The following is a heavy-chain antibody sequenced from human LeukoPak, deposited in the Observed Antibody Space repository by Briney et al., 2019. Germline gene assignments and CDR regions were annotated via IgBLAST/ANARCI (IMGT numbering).Heavy chain of an antibody. J-gene: IGHJ4*02. CDR3: AKDTQPVLYDSSGLFDY. CDR2: ISSSSSYI. V-gene: IGHV3-21*04. Sequence: PGGSLRLSCAASGFTFSSYSMNWVRQAPGKGLEWVSSISSSSSYIYYADSVKGRFTISRDNAKNSLYLQMNSLRAEDTALYYCAKDTQPVLYDSSGLFDYWGQGTLVTVSS. CDR1: GFTFSSYS. D-gene: IGHD3-22*01.